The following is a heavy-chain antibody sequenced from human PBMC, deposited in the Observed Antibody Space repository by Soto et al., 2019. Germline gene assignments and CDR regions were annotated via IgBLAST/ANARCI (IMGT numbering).Heavy chain of an antibody. V-gene: IGHV3-30*18. D-gene: IGHD1-1*01. CDR2: TSYDGNNE. CDR3: AKDKGVFNWATYYFDY. J-gene: IGHJ4*02. CDR1: GFTFSNYA. Sequence: PGGSLRLSCAASGFTFSNYAMHWVRQAPGKGLEWVALTSYDGNNEYYTDSVKGRFTISRDNSKNTLFLQMNSPRPEDTAVYYRAKDKGVFNWATYYFDYWGQGALVTVSS.